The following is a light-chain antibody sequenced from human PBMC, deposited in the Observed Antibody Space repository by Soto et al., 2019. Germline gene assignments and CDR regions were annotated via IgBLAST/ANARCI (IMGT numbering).Light chain of an antibody. CDR1: QSISSY. V-gene: IGKV1-39*01. Sequence: DIQMTQSPSSLSASVGDRVTITCRASQSISSYLNWYQQKPGKAPKLLIYAASSLQSGVPSRFSGSGSGTEFTLTISSLQPDDSATYYCQQYNSYPRTFGQGTKVEIK. CDR2: AAS. CDR3: QQYNSYPRT. J-gene: IGKJ1*01.